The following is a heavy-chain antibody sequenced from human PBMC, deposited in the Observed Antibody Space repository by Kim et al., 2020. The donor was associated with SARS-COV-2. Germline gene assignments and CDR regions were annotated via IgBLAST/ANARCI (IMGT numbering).Heavy chain of an antibody. J-gene: IGHJ3*02. D-gene: IGHD3-10*01. V-gene: IGHV3-9*01. Sequence: ADSVKGRFTISRDNAKNSLYLQMNGLRAEDTALYYCAAGSGSYYSDAFDIWGQGTMVTVSS. CDR3: AAGSGSYYSDAFDI.